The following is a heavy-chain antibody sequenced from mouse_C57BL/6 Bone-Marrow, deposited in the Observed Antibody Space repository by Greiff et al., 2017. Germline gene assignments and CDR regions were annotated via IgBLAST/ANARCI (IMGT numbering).Heavy chain of an antibody. CDR1: GYTFTSYW. V-gene: IGHV1-52*01. CDR3: ARGYDGYYGN. J-gene: IGHJ2*01. Sequence: QVQLKQPGAELVRPGSSVKLSCKASGYTFTSYWMHWVKQRPIQGLEWIGNIDPSDSETHYNQKFKDKATLTVDKSSSTAYMQLSSLTSEDSAVYYCARGYDGYYGNWGQGTTLTVSS. CDR2: IDPSDSET. D-gene: IGHD2-3*01.